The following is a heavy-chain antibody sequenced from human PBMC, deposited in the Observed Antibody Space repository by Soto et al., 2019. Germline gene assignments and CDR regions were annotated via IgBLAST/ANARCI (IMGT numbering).Heavy chain of an antibody. Sequence: EVQLVESGGGLVQPGGSLRLSCAASEFIFSRYWMSWVRQAPGKGLEWVANIKQDGSEKYYVDSVKGRFTISRDNAKNSLYLQMNSLRAEDTAVYYCARAYYDFWSGPGGGYWGQGTLVTVSS. CDR3: ARAYYDFWSGPGGGY. J-gene: IGHJ4*02. CDR2: IKQDGSEK. CDR1: EFIFSRYW. D-gene: IGHD3-3*01. V-gene: IGHV3-7*05.